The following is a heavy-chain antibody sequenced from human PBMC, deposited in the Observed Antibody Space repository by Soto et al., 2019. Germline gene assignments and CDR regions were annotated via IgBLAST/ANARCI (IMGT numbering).Heavy chain of an antibody. V-gene: IGHV2-5*02. Sequence: QITLKESGPTLVKPTQTLTLTCTFSGFSLSTSGVGVGWIRQPPGKALEWLALIYWDDDKRYSPSLKSRLTITKDTTKNQVALTMTNMDPVDTATYYCAHPGYCSSTSCYGAFDIWGQGTMVTVSS. CDR2: IYWDDDK. D-gene: IGHD2-2*03. CDR3: AHPGYCSSTSCYGAFDI. CDR1: GFSLSTSGVG. J-gene: IGHJ3*02.